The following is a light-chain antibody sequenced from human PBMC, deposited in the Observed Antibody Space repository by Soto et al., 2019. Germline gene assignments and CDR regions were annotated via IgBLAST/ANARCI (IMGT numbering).Light chain of an antibody. J-gene: IGKJ4*02. Sequence: DDPMTGSPSFLSASVGDRVTITCRASQSLSSSLIWYQQKPGEAPKRLIYAASSLQSGVPARFSGGGSGTDFTLTISRLQPEDFATYSCQQSCSSPLTFGRGTKVDIK. CDR3: QQSCSSPLT. CDR2: AAS. CDR1: QSLSSS. V-gene: IGKV1-39*01.